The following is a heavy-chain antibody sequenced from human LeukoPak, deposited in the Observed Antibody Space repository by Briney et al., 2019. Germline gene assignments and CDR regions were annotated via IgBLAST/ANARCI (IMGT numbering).Heavy chain of an antibody. CDR3: ARLLHDYGGYSPFDC. D-gene: IGHD4-23*01. CDR1: GGSISSYY. J-gene: IGHJ4*02. CDR2: IYYSGST. Sequence: SETLSLTCTVSGGSISSYYWSWIRQPPGKGLEWIGYIYYSGSTNYNPSLMSRVTISVDTSKNQFSLKLSSMTAADTAVYYCARLLHDYGGYSPFDCWGQGALVTVSS. V-gene: IGHV4-59*08.